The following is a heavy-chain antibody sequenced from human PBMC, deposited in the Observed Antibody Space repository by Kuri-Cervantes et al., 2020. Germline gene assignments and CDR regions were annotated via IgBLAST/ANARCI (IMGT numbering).Heavy chain of an antibody. D-gene: IGHD3-9*01. Sequence: GESLKISCAASGFTFSDYHMSWIRQAPGKGLEWISYISNSGSIIYYADSVKGRFTISRDNSKNTLYLQMNSLRAEDTAVYYCAKGVTPGLRYFDWLSDYWGQGTLVTVSS. J-gene: IGHJ4*02. CDR2: ISNSGSII. V-gene: IGHV3-11*01. CDR1: GFTFSDYH. CDR3: AKGVTPGLRYFDWLSDY.